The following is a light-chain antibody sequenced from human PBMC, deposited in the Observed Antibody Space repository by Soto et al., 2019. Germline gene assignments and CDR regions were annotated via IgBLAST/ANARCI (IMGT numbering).Light chain of an antibody. CDR3: SSYTSSSTSVV. V-gene: IGLV2-14*01. CDR1: SSDVGGYNY. Sequence: QSALTQPASVSGSPGQSITISCTGTSSDVGGYNYVSWYQQHPGKAPKLMIYDVSNRPSGVSDRFSGPKSGNTASLTISGLQAEDEADYYCSSYTSSSTSVVFGGGTKLTVL. J-gene: IGLJ2*01. CDR2: DVS.